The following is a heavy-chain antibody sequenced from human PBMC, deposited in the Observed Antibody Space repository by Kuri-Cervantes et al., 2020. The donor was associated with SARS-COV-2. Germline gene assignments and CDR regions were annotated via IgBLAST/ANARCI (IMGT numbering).Heavy chain of an antibody. CDR2: IKQDGSEK. J-gene: IGHJ3*02. V-gene: IGHV3-7*03. CDR1: GFTFSSYW. D-gene: IGHD3-22*01. Sequence: GESLKIPCEASGFTFSSYWMSWVRQAPGKGLEWVANIKQDGSEKYYVDSVKGRFTISRDNSKNTLYLQMNSLRAEDTAVYYCALSGSGSLHDAFDIWGQGTMVTVSS. CDR3: ALSGSGSLHDAFDI.